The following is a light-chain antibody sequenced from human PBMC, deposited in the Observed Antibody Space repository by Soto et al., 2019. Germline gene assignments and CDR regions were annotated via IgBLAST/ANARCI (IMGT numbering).Light chain of an antibody. J-gene: IGKJ5*01. CDR2: TAS. Sequence: DIRLTQSPSSLSASVGDRVTITCRASQGVGTFLAWYQHKPGKAPKSLIKTASTLQSGVPSRFSGSGSGTDFTLTISSLQPEDFATYYCQQYSTYPRPFGQGTRVDLK. CDR1: QGVGTF. CDR3: QQYSTYPRP. V-gene: IGKV1D-16*01.